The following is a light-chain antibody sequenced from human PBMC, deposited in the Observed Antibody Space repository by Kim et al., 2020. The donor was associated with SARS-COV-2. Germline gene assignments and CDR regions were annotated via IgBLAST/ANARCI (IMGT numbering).Light chain of an antibody. Sequence: TSVPPSCPRSSGSLDDNYVQWYQQRPGGVPIIVIYEDDQRPSGVSDRFSGSIDNSSNSASLTISGLKTEDEADYYCQSYNRSNVVFGGGTQLTVL. J-gene: IGLJ2*01. CDR2: EDD. CDR1: SGSLDDNY. V-gene: IGLV6-57*03. CDR3: QSYNRSNVV.